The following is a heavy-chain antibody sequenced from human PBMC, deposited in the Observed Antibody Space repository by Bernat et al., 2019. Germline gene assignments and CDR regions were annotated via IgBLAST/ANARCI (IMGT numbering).Heavy chain of an antibody. D-gene: IGHD4-17*01. CDR3: ASNGDYVGHDALDI. J-gene: IGHJ3*02. CDR2: ISSSGSTI. Sequence: EVQLVESGGGLVQPGGSLRLSCAASGFTFSSYEMNWVRQAPGKGLEWVSYISSSGSTIYYADSVKGRFTISRDNAKNSLYLQMNSLRAEDTAVYYWASNGDYVGHDALDIWGQGTMVTVSS. V-gene: IGHV3-48*03. CDR1: GFTFSSYE.